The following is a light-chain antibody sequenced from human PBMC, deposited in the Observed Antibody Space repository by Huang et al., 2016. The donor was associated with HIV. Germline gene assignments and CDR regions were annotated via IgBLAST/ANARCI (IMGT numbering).Light chain of an antibody. CDR3: QQYRAYPIT. CDR1: QDIRTS. V-gene: IGKV1-16*02. CDR2: DTF. J-gene: IGKJ5*01. Sequence: IHLTQSPSSLSASVGDRVTITCRASQDIRTSLAWFQQKPGKVPRSLIYDTFNLQSGVPSKFSGSASGTDFTLTITSLLPEDSGIYYCQQYRAYPITFGQGTRLQIK.